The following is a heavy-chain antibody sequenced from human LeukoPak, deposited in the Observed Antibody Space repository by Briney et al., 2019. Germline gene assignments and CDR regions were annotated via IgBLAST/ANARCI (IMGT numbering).Heavy chain of an antibody. Sequence: PSETLSLTCTVSGGSISSYYWSWIRQPPGKGLEWIGFIYNSGSTNYNPSLKSRVTISVDTSNNQFSLKMTSVTAADTAVYYCTRGGYSNGWSGWGYMDVWGKGTTVTVSS. D-gene: IGHD6-19*01. CDR3: TRGGYSNGWSGWGYMDV. J-gene: IGHJ6*03. V-gene: IGHV4-59*01. CDR2: IYNSGST. CDR1: GGSISSYY.